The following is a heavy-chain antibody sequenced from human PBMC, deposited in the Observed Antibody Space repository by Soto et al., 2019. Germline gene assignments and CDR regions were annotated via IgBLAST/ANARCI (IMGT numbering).Heavy chain of an antibody. Sequence: ASVEVSCKASGYTFTGYYMHWVRQAPGQGLEWMGWINPNSGGTNYAQKFQGRVTMTRDTSISTAYMELSRLRSDDTAVYYCARAGDVDTAMATIDYWGQGTLVTVSS. CDR3: ARAGDVDTAMATIDY. CDR1: GYTFTGYY. J-gene: IGHJ4*02. CDR2: INPNSGGT. V-gene: IGHV1-2*02. D-gene: IGHD5-18*01.